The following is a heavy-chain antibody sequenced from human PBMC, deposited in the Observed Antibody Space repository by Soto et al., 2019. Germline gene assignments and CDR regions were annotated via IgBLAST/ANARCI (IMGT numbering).Heavy chain of an antibody. J-gene: IGHJ6*03. D-gene: IGHD6-6*01. Sequence: EVQLLESGGGLVQPGGSLRLSCAASGFTFSSYAMSWVRQAPGKGLEWVSAISGSGGSTYYADSVKGRFTISRDNSKNTLYLQMNSLRAEDTAVYYCAKGNPYSSSSPGGWWGHYYYMDVWGKGTTVTVSS. CDR2: ISGSGGST. V-gene: IGHV3-23*01. CDR3: AKGNPYSSSSPGGWWGHYYYMDV. CDR1: GFTFSSYA.